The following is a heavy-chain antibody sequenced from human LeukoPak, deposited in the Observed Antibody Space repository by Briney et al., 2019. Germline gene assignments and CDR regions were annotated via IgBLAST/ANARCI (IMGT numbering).Heavy chain of an antibody. J-gene: IGHJ4*02. CDR3: ARDPREIAVS. V-gene: IGHV3-30-3*01. CDR2: ISYDGSNK. CDR1: GFTFSSYA. D-gene: IGHD6-19*01. Sequence: PGGSLRLSCAASGFTFSSYAMHWVRQAPGKGLEWVAVISYDGSNKYYADSVKGRFTISRDNSKNTLYLQMNSLRAEDTAVYYCARDPREIAVSWGQGTLVTVSS.